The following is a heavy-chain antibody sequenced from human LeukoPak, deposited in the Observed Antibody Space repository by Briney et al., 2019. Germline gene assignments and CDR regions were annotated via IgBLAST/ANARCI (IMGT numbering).Heavy chain of an antibody. CDR2: IYYSGST. D-gene: IGHD4-17*01. CDR3: ARVTTVTTYYFDY. V-gene: IGHV4-34*01. CDR1: GGSFSGYY. J-gene: IGHJ4*02. Sequence: SETLSLTCAVYGGSFSGYYWSWIRQPPGKGLEWIGYIYYSGSTNYNPSLKSRVTISVDTSKNQFSLKLSSVTAADTAVYYCARVTTVTTYYFDYWGQGTLVTVSS.